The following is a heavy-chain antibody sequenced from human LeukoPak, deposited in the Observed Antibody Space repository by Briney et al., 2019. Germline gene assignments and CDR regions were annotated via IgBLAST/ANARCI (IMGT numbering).Heavy chain of an antibody. J-gene: IGHJ4*02. V-gene: IGHV4-39*07. D-gene: IGHD5-12*01. CDR2: IYYSGST. CDR3: ARGVAGYGPYDY. Sequence: SETLSLTCTVPGGSLSNSNYYWGWIRQPPEKELEWIGSIYYSGSTFYRASLKSRATISADTSKNQFSLRLNSVTAADTAVYYCARGVAGYGPYDYWGQGTLVTVSS. CDR1: GGSLSNSNYY.